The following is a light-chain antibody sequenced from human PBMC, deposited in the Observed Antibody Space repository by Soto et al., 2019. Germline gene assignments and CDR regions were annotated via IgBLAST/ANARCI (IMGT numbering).Light chain of an antibody. CDR3: QQLNSYPLT. V-gene: IGKV1-9*01. J-gene: IGKJ4*01. CDR1: QGIKNY. Sequence: DIQLTQSPSFLSASVRDRVTITCRASQGIKNYLAWYQQKPGIAPKLLIYAASTLQSGVPSRFSDSGSGTEFSLTISSLQPEDFATYYCQQLNSYPLTFGGGTKVEIK. CDR2: AAS.